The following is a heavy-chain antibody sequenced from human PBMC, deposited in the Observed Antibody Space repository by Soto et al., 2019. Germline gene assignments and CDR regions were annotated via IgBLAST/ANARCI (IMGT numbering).Heavy chain of an antibody. CDR3: ARDSLTTVTNRIYSYYDRMDV. CDR2: IIPIFGTA. D-gene: IGHD4-17*01. Sequence: QVQLVQSGAEVTKPGSSVKVSCKASGGTFSSYAISWVRQAPGQGLEWMGGIIPIFGTANYAQKFQGRVTITADEYTTTAYMEMSSLRSEETAVYYCARDSLTTVTNRIYSYYDRMDVWGQGTTVTVSS. CDR1: GGTFSSYA. J-gene: IGHJ6*02. V-gene: IGHV1-69*01.